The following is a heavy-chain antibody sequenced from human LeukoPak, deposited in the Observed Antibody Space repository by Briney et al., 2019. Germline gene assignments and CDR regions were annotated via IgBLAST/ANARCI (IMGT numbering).Heavy chain of an antibody. J-gene: IGHJ4*02. CDR3: ASGTIVGARGADN. D-gene: IGHD1-26*01. CDR1: GFTFSTCS. V-gene: IGHV3-21*01. CDR2: ISGSSYHI. Sequence: GGSLRLSCAASGFTFSTCSMKWVRQAPGKALEWVSSISGSSYHIYYADSVKGRFTISRDNANNLLYLQMNSLRAEDTAVYYCASGTIVGARGADNWGQGTLVTVSS.